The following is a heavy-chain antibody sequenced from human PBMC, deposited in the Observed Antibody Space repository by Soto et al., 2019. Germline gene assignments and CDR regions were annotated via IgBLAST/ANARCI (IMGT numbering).Heavy chain of an antibody. D-gene: IGHD6-6*01. CDR2: INPNSGGT. V-gene: IGHV1-2*04. CDR3: ARDRVEAARPRGGPPYYYYGMDV. J-gene: IGHJ6*02. Sequence: GASVKVSCKASGYTFTGYYMHWVRQAPGQGLEWMGWINPNSGGTNYAQKFQGWVTMTRDTSISTAYMELSRLRSDDTAVYYCARDRVEAARPRGGPPYYYYGMDVWGQGTTVTVSS. CDR1: GYTFTGYY.